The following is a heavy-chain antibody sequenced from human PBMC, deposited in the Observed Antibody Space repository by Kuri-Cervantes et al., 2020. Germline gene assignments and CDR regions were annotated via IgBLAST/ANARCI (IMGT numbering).Heavy chain of an antibody. D-gene: IGHD3-16*02. Sequence: GESLKISCAASGFTFSSYSMNWVRQAPGKGLEWVSSISSSSSYIYYADSVKGRFTISRDNAKNSLYLQMNSLKTEDTAVYYCTTKVASMITFGGVIVKEGNDYWGQGTLVTVSS. J-gene: IGHJ4*02. CDR1: GFTFSSYS. V-gene: IGHV3-21*03. CDR2: ISSSSSYI. CDR3: TTKVASMITFGGVIVKEGNDY.